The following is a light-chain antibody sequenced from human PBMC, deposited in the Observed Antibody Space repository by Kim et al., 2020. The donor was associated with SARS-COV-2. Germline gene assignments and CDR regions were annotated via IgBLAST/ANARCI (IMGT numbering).Light chain of an antibody. CDR2: EAS. J-gene: IGKJ4*01. V-gene: IGKV3-15*01. CDR3: QQYNDWPPLT. Sequence: SVGERVTLSCRASESVRSSLAWYQQKPGQAPRLLIYEASTRATGISDRFSGSGSGTEFSLSISSLQPEDFAVYFCQQYNDWPPLTFGGGTKVDIK. CDR1: ESVRSS.